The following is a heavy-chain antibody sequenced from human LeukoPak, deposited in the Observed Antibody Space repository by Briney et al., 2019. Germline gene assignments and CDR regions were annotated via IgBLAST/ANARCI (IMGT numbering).Heavy chain of an antibody. J-gene: IGHJ3*02. Sequence: GGSLRLPCAASGFSFSRYWMSWVRQAPGKGLEWVANIKRGESEKYYVDSVKGRFSLSRDNAKNSLYLQMNSLRPEDTALYYCVKTMVAFGGLIRTDAFDIWGQGTMVTVSS. CDR3: VKTMVAFGGLIRTDAFDI. CDR2: IKRGESEK. V-gene: IGHV3-7*02. CDR1: GFSFSRYW. D-gene: IGHD3-16*01.